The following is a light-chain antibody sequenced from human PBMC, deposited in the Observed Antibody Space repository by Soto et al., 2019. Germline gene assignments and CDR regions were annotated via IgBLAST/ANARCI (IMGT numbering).Light chain of an antibody. V-gene: IGKV1-17*01. CDR2: GAS. Sequence: DIQMTQSPSSLSASVGDRVTITCRASQCIRTDLVWYQQKPGKAPKRLIYGASSLQSGVPSRFSGSGSGTEFTLTVSSLQPEDFATYYCLQHYNYPQTFGPGTTVEIK. CDR1: QCIRTD. J-gene: IGKJ1*01. CDR3: LQHYNYPQT.